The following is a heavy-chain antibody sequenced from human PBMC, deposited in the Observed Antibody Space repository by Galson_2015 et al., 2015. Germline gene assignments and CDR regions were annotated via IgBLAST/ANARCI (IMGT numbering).Heavy chain of an antibody. J-gene: IGHJ3*02. D-gene: IGHD6-19*01. CDR1: GFTFSGYA. CDR2: ISYDGSNK. V-gene: IGHV3-30*01. CDR3: ARDLRQWLTNDAFDI. Sequence: SLRLSCAASGFTFSGYAMHWVRQAPGKGLEWVAVISYDGSNKDYADSVKGRFTISRDISKNTLHLQMNSLRAEDTAVYYCARDLRQWLTNDAFDIWGQGTTVTVSS.